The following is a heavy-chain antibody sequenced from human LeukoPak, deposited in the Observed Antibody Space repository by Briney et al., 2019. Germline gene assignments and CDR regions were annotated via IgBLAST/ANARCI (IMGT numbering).Heavy chain of an antibody. Sequence: GGSLRLSCAASGLTFTGYAMHWVRQAPGKGLEWMAVISHDGTKKDYADSVKGRFTISRDSSNNALYLQMDSLRAEDTAVYYCARDKIYRGSGSCLDYWGQGTLVTVPS. J-gene: IGHJ4*02. CDR1: GLTFTGYA. V-gene: IGHV3-30-3*01. CDR2: ISHDGTKK. D-gene: IGHD3-10*01. CDR3: ARDKIYRGSGSCLDY.